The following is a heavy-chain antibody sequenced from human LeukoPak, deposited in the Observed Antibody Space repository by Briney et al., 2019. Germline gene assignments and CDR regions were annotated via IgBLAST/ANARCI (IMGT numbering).Heavy chain of an antibody. CDR3: ARGIYGSGLAAFDI. CDR1: GGSISSYS. J-gene: IGHJ3*02. Sequence: PSETLSLTCTVSGGSISSYSWNRIRQPAGKGLEWIGHIYSSGSTNYNPSLKSRVTMSVDTSKNQFSLRLSSVTAADTAVYYCARGIYGSGLAAFDIWGQGTMVTVSS. CDR2: IYSSGST. V-gene: IGHV4-4*07. D-gene: IGHD3-10*01.